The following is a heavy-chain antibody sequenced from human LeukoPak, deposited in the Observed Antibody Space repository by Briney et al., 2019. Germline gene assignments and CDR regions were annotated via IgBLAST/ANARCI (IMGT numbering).Heavy chain of an antibody. CDR1: GYTFTSYG. D-gene: IGHD4-11*01. J-gene: IGHJ6*03. Sequence: ASVKVSCKASGYTFTSYGISWVRQAPGQGLEWMGWISAYNGNTNYAQKLQGRVTLTTDTSTSTAYMELRSLRSDDTAVYYCARSGASGYSNYRTGMDVWGKGTTATVSS. V-gene: IGHV1-18*01. CDR3: ARSGASGYSNYRTGMDV. CDR2: ISAYNGNT.